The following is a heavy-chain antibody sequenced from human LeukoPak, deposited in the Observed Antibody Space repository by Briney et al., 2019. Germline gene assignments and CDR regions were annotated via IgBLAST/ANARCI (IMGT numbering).Heavy chain of an antibody. CDR3: ARGEQWLDS. V-gene: IGHV3-20*04. Sequence: GGSLRLSCAASGFSFDNYGMTWVRQAPGKALEWVSGLNWNGKHTGYADSVRGRFSISRDNAKDSLFLQMDSLRVEDTALYYCARGEQWLDSWGRGTLVTVSS. CDR1: GFSFDNYG. D-gene: IGHD6-19*01. J-gene: IGHJ4*02. CDR2: LNWNGKHT.